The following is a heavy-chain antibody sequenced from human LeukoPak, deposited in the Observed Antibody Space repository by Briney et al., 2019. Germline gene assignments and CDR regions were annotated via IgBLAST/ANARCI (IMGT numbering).Heavy chain of an antibody. CDR2: IGSDYKT. CDR1: GFTFSGFA. J-gene: IGHJ2*01. D-gene: IGHD6-19*01. V-gene: IGHV3-23*01. Sequence: GGSLRLSCAASGFTFSGFAMTWVRQAPGKGLEWVSSIGSDYKTHYSESVKGRFAISRDNSKNTLSLLMNSLSADDTAVYYCARSQWPVSGYYWFFDLWGRGTLVTVSS. CDR3: ARSQWPVSGYYWFFDL.